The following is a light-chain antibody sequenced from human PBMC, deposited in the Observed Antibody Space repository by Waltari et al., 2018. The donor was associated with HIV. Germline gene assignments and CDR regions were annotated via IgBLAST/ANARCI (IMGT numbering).Light chain of an antibody. CDR3: AAWDDSLSGHVV. J-gene: IGLJ2*01. CDR2: RNN. CDR1: SSNIGSNY. V-gene: IGLV1-47*01. Sequence: QSVLTQPPSASGNPGQRVTISCSGSSSNIGSNYVYWYQQLPGTAPKLLIYRNNQRPSVVPDRFSVSESCNSASLAIIVLRADDEADYYCAAWDDSLSGHVVFGGGTNLTVL.